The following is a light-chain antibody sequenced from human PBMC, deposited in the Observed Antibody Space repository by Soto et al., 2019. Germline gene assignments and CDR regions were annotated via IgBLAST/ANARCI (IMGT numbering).Light chain of an antibody. CDR2: GAS. CDR1: QSVSSSY. J-gene: IGKJ5*01. CDR3: QQYGSSPRT. V-gene: IGKV3-20*01. Sequence: EIVLTQSPGTLSLSPGERASLSCRASQSVSSSYLAWYQHKPGQAPGLLIYGASSRATGIPDRFSGSGSGTDFTLTISRLEPEDFAVYYCQQYGSSPRTFGQGTRLEVK.